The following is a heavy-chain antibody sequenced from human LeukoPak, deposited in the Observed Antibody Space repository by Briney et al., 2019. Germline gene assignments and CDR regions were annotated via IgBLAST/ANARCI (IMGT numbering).Heavy chain of an antibody. CDR1: GFTVSSNY. V-gene: IGHV3-53*01. CDR3: AGDQHSYGNFDY. J-gene: IGHJ4*02. CDR2: VYSGGGT. D-gene: IGHD5-18*01. Sequence: PGGSLRLSCAASGFTVSSNYMSWVRQAPGKGLEWVSVVYSGGGTYYADSVKGRFTISRDNSKNTLYHQMNSLTAEDTAVYYCAGDQHSYGNFDYWGQGTLVTVSS.